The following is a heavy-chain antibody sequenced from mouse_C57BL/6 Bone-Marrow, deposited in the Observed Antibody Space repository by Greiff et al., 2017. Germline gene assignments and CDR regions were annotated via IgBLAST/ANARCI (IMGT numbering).Heavy chain of an antibody. D-gene: IGHD3-2*02. CDR3: ARQLRLLYFDY. CDR1: GFTFSDYY. J-gene: IGHJ2*01. CDR2: ISNGGGST. V-gene: IGHV5-12*01. Sequence: EVMLVESGGGLVQPGGSLKLSCAASGFTFSDYYMYWVRQTPEKRLEWVAYISNGGGSTYYPATVKGRFTISRDNAKNTLYLQMSRLKSEDTAMYYCARQLRLLYFDYWGQGTTLTVSS.